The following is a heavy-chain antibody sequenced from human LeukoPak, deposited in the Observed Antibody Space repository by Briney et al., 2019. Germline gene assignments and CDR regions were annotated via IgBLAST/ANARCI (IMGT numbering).Heavy chain of an antibody. V-gene: IGHV4-59*08. Sequence: PSETLSLTCTVSGGSISSYYWNWIRQPPGKGLEWIGYIYYSGSTNYNPSLKSRVTISVDTSKNQFSLKLSSVTAADTAVYYCARHRRAMVYFDYWGQGTLVTVSS. J-gene: IGHJ4*02. CDR2: IYYSGST. CDR1: GGSISSYY. CDR3: ARHRRAMVYFDY. D-gene: IGHD5-18*01.